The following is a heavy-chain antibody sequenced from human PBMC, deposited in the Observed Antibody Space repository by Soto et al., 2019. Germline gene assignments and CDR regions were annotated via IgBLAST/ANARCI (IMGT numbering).Heavy chain of an antibody. CDR3: AKDRRAGGNYGFYSDF. D-gene: IGHD1-7*01. CDR2: SSATGAGT. Sequence: EVQLLESGGGLVQPGGSLRLSCAASGFTFSSYGMTWVPQAPGKGLEWVSFSSATGAGTYYADSVKGRFTISRDNSKNTLYLQMTSLRADDTAVYYCAKDRRAGGNYGFYSDFWGQGALFIVSS. J-gene: IGHJ4*02. V-gene: IGHV3-23*01. CDR1: GFTFSSYG.